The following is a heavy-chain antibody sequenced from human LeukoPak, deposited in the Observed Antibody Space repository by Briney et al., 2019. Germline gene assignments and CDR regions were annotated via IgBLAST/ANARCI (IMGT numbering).Heavy chain of an antibody. V-gene: IGHV3-30-3*01. Sequence: GGSLRLSCAASGFTFSSYAMHWVRQAPGKGLEWVAVISYDGSNKYYADSVKGRFTISRDNSKNTLYLQMNSLRAEDTAVYYCARDLGSLGDYYDSSGTFDYWGQGTLVTVSS. CDR3: ARDLGSLGDYYDSSGTFDY. J-gene: IGHJ4*02. D-gene: IGHD3-22*01. CDR1: GFTFSSYA. CDR2: ISYDGSNK.